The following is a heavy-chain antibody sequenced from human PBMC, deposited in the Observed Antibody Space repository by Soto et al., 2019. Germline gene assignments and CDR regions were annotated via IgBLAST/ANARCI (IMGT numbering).Heavy chain of an antibody. CDR2: LYYSGST. Sequence: QVQLQESGPGLVKPSQTLSLTCTVSGGSISSGGYYWSWIRQHPGKGLEWIGYLYYSGSTYYNPSLKSRVTISVDTSKNQFSLKLSSVTAADTAVYYCARDRCSGGSCYFDYWGQGTLVTVSS. V-gene: IGHV4-31*03. J-gene: IGHJ4*02. CDR3: ARDRCSGGSCYFDY. D-gene: IGHD2-15*01. CDR1: GGSISSGGYY.